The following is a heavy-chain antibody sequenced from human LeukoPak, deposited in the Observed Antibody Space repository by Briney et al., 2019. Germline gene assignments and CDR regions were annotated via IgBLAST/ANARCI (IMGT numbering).Heavy chain of an antibody. Sequence: PGGSLRLSCAASGFTLSSYSMNWVRQAPGKGLEWVSSISTSSSYIYYADSVKGRFTISRDNAKNSVYLQMNSLRTEDTALYYCAKDRGSGWYYFDYWGQGTLVTVSS. J-gene: IGHJ4*02. CDR3: AKDRGSGWYYFDY. V-gene: IGHV3-21*04. CDR1: GFTLSSYS. CDR2: ISTSSSYI. D-gene: IGHD6-19*01.